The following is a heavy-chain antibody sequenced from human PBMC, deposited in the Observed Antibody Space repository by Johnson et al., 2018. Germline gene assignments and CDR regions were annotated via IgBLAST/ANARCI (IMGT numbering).Heavy chain of an antibody. CDR3: AKPHWSGTLDYYYMDV. J-gene: IGHJ6*03. V-gene: IGHV1-46*01. CDR1: GYNFTRYY. D-gene: IGHD3-3*01. CDR2: INPSGGST. Sequence: QVQLVESGAEVKKPGASVKVSCKASGYNFTRYYMHWVRQAPGQGLEWMGMINPSGGSTTYAQKFQGRVTLTRDTSTSTVSMELSSLRYEDTAVYYCAKPHWSGTLDYYYMDVWGKGTTVTVSS.